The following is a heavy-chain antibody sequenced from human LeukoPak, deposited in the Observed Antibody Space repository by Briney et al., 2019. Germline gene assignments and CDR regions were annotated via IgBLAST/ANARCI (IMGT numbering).Heavy chain of an antibody. V-gene: IGHV2-70*01. D-gene: IGHD3-22*01. Sequence: SGPTLVNPTQTLTLTCTFSGFSLSTSGMCVNWIRQPPGKALEWLALIDWDDDKYYNISLKTRLTIYKDTSKKQVVLTMTTMDPADTATYYCARMPKYDYDDAFDIWGQGTMVTVSS. CDR1: GFSLSTSGMC. CDR2: IDWDDDK. J-gene: IGHJ3*02. CDR3: ARMPKYDYDDAFDI.